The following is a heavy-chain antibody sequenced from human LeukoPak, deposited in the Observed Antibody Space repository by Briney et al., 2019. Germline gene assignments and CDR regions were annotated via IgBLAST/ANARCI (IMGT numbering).Heavy chain of an antibody. V-gene: IGHV3-48*01. D-gene: IGHD6-19*01. CDR1: GFTFSSYS. CDR3: ASDHAEWLVV. CDR2: ISSSSSAI. J-gene: IGHJ4*02. Sequence: GGSLRLSCAASGFTFSSYSMNWVRQAPGKGLEWVSYISSSSSAIYYADSVKGRFTISRDNAKNSLFLQMNSLRAEDTALNCCASDHAEWLVVWGQGTLVTVSS.